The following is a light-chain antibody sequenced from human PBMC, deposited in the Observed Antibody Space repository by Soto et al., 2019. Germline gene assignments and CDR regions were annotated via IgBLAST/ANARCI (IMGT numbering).Light chain of an antibody. Sequence: IQLTQSPSSLSASVGDRVTITCRASQGISSYLAWYQQKPGKAPKLLIYAASTLQSGVPSRFSGSGSGTDFTLTISSLQPEDSATYYCQQYNSYPIPFGQGTLLENK. J-gene: IGKJ5*01. CDR2: AAS. CDR1: QGISSY. V-gene: IGKV1-9*01. CDR3: QQYNSYPIP.